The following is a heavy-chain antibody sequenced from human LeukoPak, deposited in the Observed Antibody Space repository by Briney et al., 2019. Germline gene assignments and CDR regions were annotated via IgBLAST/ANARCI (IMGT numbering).Heavy chain of an antibody. CDR3: ARGTLNGDLLSPFDY. CDR1: GGSISSYY. D-gene: IGHD3-10*01. J-gene: IGHJ4*02. Sequence: SETLSLTCSVSGGSISSYYWSWIRQPPGKGLEWLGYIHYSGNSNYNPSLKSRVTISVDTSKNQFSLNLSSVTAADTAVYYCARGTLNGDLLSPFDYWGQGTLVTVSS. CDR2: IHYSGNS. V-gene: IGHV4-59*08.